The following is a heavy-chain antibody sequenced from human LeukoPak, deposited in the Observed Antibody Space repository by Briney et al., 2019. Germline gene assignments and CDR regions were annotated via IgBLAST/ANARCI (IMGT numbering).Heavy chain of an antibody. V-gene: IGHV3-33*01. CDR2: IWYDGSKT. CDR3: AREANRGYYFDY. D-gene: IGHD1-14*01. J-gene: IGHJ4*02. CDR1: GFSSSSYG. Sequence: PAWALRLSCAASGFSSSSYGIYGVRQVPDKGREWVAVIWYDGSKTSYAASVKGRFTLSTDNSKNTLYLQMTSLRAEDTAVYYCAREANRGYYFDYWGQRTLVTASS.